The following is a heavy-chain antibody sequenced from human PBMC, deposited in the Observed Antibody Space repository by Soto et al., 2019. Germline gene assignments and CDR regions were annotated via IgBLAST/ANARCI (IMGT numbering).Heavy chain of an antibody. V-gene: IGHV1-18*01. CDR2: IGPYEGVT. CDR1: GYSFNDYG. D-gene: IGHD2-15*01. Sequence: QVQLEQSGAEVKKPGASVRVSCKVSGYSFNDYGMSWVRQAPGQGLEWMGWIGPYEGVTNHAQTFQGRVTMTVDTSTTTADMGLRSLRSDDTAIYYCARCYCSVGSCYTCWHFDLWGPGTLVTVTA. CDR3: ARCYCSVGSCYTCWHFDL. J-gene: IGHJ2*01.